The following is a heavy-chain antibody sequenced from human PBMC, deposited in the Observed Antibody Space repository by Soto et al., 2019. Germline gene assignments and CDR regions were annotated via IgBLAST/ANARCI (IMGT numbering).Heavy chain of an antibody. CDR1: GGTFSSYA. CDR2: IIPIFGTA. D-gene: IGHD3-10*01. CDR3: AREGRAYGSGSYFAY. J-gene: IGHJ4*02. V-gene: IGHV1-69*13. Sequence: SVKVSCKASGGTFSSYAIIWVRQAPGQGLEWMGGIIPIFGTANYAQKFQGRVTITADESTSTAYMELSSLRSEDTAVYYCAREGRAYGSGSYFAYWGQGTLVTVSS.